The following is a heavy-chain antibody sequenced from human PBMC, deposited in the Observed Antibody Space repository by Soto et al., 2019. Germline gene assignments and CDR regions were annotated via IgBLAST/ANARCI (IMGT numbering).Heavy chain of an antibody. CDR1: GFTFSSYG. CDR2: ISYDGSNK. CDR3: AKDFGRTSGRAAAGTGYFQH. J-gene: IGHJ1*01. V-gene: IGHV3-30*18. Sequence: GGSLRLSCAASGFTFSSYGMHWVRQAPGKGLEWVAVISYDGSNKYYADSVKGRFTISRDNSKNTLYLQMNSLRAEDTAVYYCAKDFGRTSGRAAAGTGYFQHWGQGTLVTVSS. D-gene: IGHD6-13*01.